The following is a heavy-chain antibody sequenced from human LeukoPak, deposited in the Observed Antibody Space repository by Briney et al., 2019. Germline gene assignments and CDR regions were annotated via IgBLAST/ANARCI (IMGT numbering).Heavy chain of an antibody. D-gene: IGHD1-20*01. CDR2: INPGGGST. J-gene: IGHJ4*02. CDR3: ARDRNWYDGNAFDY. Sequence: ASVKVSCKASGYTFTSYGISWVRQAPGQGLEWMGIINPGGGSTSYAQKFQGRVTMTRDTSTSTVYMDLSSLRSEDTAVYYCARDRNWYDGNAFDYWGQGTLVTVSS. V-gene: IGHV1-46*01. CDR1: GYTFTSYG.